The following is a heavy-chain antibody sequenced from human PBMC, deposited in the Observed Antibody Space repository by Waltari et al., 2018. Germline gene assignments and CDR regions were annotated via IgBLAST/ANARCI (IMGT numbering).Heavy chain of an antibody. D-gene: IGHD5-12*01. V-gene: IGHV2-5*01. J-gene: IGHJ4*02. Sequence: QIPLKESVPTLVKHTQTLTLTCTFSGFSLSTRGVGVGWIRQPPGKALEWLALIYWNDDKRYSPSLKSRLTSTKDTAKNQVVLTMTNMDPVDTATYYCAHSRDGYNYNYWGQGTLVTVSS. CDR2: IYWNDDK. CDR3: AHSRDGYNYNY. CDR1: GFSLSTRGVG.